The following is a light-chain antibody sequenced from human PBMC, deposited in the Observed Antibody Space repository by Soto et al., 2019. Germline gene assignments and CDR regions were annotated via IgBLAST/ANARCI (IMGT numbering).Light chain of an antibody. V-gene: IGLV1-40*01. Sequence: QSVLTQPPSVSGAPGQRVSISCTGSNSNIGAGYDVNWYQQLPGTAPKLLIYANIDRPSGVPDRFSGSKSGASAFLVITGLQSEGEAAYCCQSYDSSLSGSRVFGGGTKLTVL. J-gene: IGLJ3*02. CDR3: QSYDSSLSGSRV. CDR1: NSNIGAGYD. CDR2: ANI.